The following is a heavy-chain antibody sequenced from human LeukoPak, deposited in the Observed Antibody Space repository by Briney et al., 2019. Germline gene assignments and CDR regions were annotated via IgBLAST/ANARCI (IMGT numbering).Heavy chain of an antibody. D-gene: IGHD6-19*01. CDR2: ISGSGGST. CDR1: GFTFSSCA. V-gene: IGHV3-23*01. CDR3: AKKIHGIAVPGVNDAFDI. J-gene: IGHJ3*02. Sequence: VGSLRLSCAASGFTFSSCAMSWVRQAPGKGLEWVSDISGSGGSTYYADSVKGRFTISRDNSKNTLYLQMNSLRAEDTAVYYCAKKIHGIAVPGVNDAFDIWGQGTMVTVSS.